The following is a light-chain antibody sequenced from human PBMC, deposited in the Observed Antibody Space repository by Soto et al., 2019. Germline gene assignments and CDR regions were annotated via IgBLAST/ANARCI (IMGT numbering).Light chain of an antibody. CDR3: QQYERSPLT. V-gene: IGKV3-20*01. J-gene: IGKJ4*01. CDR1: QSVSSAL. Sequence: EIVLTQSPDTLSLSPGEIATLSCRASQSVSSALLAWYQQKPGQAPRLLIYHASTRATGIPDRFTGSGSGTDFTITSSRLEPEDFAVYYCQQYERSPLTFGGGTKVEIK. CDR2: HAS.